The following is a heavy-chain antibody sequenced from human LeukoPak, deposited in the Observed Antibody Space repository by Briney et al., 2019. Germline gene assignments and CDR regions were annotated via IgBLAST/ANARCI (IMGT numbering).Heavy chain of an antibody. J-gene: IGHJ4*02. D-gene: IGHD6-13*01. CDR3: ARENSSRRNPRFDY. CDR1: GFTFSSYS. Sequence: PGGSLRLSCAASGFTFSSYSMNWVRQAPGKGLEWVSSISSSSSYIYYADSVKGRFTISRDNSKNTLYLQMNSLRAEDTAVYYCARENSSRRNPRFDYWGQETLVTVSS. CDR2: ISSSSSYI. V-gene: IGHV3-21*01.